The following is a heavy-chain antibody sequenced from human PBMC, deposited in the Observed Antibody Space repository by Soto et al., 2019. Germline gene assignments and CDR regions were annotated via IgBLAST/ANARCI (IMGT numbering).Heavy chain of an antibody. CDR2: ISYDGSNK. V-gene: IGHV3-30-3*01. J-gene: IGHJ3*02. D-gene: IGHD4-17*01. Sequence: QVQLVESGGGVVQPGRSLRLSCAASGFTFSSYAMHWVRQAPGKGLEWVAVISYDGSNKYYADSVKGRFTISRDNSKNTLDLQMNSLRAEDTAVYYCAIIPSSVTTLDAFDIWGQGTMVTVSS. CDR3: AIIPSSVTTLDAFDI. CDR1: GFTFSSYA.